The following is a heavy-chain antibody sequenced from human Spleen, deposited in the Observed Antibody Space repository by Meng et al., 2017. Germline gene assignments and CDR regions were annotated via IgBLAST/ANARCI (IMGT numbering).Heavy chain of an antibody. Sequence: HVQRVQSGAEVQKPGASVTVSCQASGYSFPTYNMHWVRHAPGQSLEWMGWINIDNGYPKYSERFQGRVTFTRDTSASTAYMELTSLTSEDTAVYYCARGSNPENDYWGQGTLVTVSS. V-gene: IGHV1-3*04. J-gene: IGHJ4*02. CDR2: INIDNGYP. CDR3: ARGSNPENDY. D-gene: IGHD4-11*01. CDR1: GYSFPTYN.